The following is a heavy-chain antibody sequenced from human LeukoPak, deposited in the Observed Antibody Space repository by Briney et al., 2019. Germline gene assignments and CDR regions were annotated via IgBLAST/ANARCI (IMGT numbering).Heavy chain of an antibody. V-gene: IGHV3-23*01. CDR2: ISGSGGST. Sequence: TGGSLRLSCAASGFTFSSYAMSWVRQAPGKGLEWDSAISGSGGSTYYADSVKGRFTISRDNSKNTLYLQMNSLRAEDTAVYYCAKVRYSGSYIGEFDYWGPGTLVTVSS. J-gene: IGHJ4*02. CDR1: GFTFSSYA. D-gene: IGHD1-26*01. CDR3: AKVRYSGSYIGEFDY.